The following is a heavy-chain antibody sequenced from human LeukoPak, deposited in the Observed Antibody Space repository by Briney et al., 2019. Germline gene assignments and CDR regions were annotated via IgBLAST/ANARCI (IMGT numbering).Heavy chain of an antibody. CDR3: ARDPRTVRI. CDR1: GFTFSDNY. CDR2: ISGNGGVI. V-gene: IGHV3-11*04. D-gene: IGHD1-1*01. J-gene: IGHJ4*02. Sequence: GGSLRLSCAASGFTFSDNYMTWVRQAPGKGLEWLSYISGNGGVIQYADSVKGRFTISRDNAKNLLYLQMDSLRAEDTAIYYCARDPRTVRIWGQGTLVTVSS.